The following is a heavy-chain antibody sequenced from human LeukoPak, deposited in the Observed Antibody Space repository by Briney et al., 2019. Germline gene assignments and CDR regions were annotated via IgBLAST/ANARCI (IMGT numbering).Heavy chain of an antibody. V-gene: IGHV4-34*01. CDR3: ARGYPRGGALRGWFDP. D-gene: IGHD2-21*01. CDR1: GGSFSGYY. Sequence: PSETLSLTCAVYGGSFSGYYWSWIRQPPGKGLEWIGEINHSGSTNYNPSLKSRVTISVDTSKNQFSLKLSSVTAADTAVYYCARGYPRGGALRGWFDPWGQGTLVTVSS. J-gene: IGHJ5*02. CDR2: INHSGST.